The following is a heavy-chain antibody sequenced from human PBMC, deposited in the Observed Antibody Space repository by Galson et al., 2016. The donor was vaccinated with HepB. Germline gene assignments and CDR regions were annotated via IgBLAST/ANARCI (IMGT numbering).Heavy chain of an antibody. V-gene: IGHV3-30-3*01. Sequence: SLRLSCAVSGFTFSNYAMHWVRQAPGKGLGWVAVTDGTNKYYADSVKGRFTISRDDSESTLYLQMDRLRAEDTAVYYCATDPIVGVPDYFDYWGQGTLVTVSS. CDR3: ATDPIVGVPDYFDY. CDR2: TDGTNK. CDR1: GFTFSNYA. D-gene: IGHD1-26*01. J-gene: IGHJ4*02.